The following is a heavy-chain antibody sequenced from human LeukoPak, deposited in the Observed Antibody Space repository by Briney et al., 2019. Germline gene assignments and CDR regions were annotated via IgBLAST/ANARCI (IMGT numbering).Heavy chain of an antibody. CDR2: IYHSGST. CDR3: ARFRPGGYESYFDY. CDR1: GGSISSGNR. V-gene: IGHV4-4*02. Sequence: PSETLSLTCAVSGGSISSGNRWSWVRQPPGKGLEWIGEIYHSGSTNYNPSLKSRVTISVDKSKNQFSLKLTSVTAADTAVYYCARFRPGGYESYFDYWGQGTLVTVSS. J-gene: IGHJ4*02. D-gene: IGHD5-12*01.